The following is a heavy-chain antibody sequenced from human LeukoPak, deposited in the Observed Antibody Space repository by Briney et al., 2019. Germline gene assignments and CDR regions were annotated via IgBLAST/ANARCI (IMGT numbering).Heavy chain of an antibody. CDR3: ALIGVVIPPDTYDV. D-gene: IGHD2-21*01. CDR2: IRYDGSDS. J-gene: IGHJ3*01. Sequence: GGSLRLSCSAFGFTFGDYAFHWVRQAPGKGLEWLAFIRYDGSDSYYADSVKGRFTISRDNSKQTLYLQMDSLRSEDTAFYYCALIGVVIPPDTYDVWGQGTLVTVSS. CDR1: GFTFGDYA. V-gene: IGHV3-30*02.